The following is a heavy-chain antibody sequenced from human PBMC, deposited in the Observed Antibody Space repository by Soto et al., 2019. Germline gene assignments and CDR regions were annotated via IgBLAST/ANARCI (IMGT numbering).Heavy chain of an antibody. D-gene: IGHD6-13*01. CDR2: IVVGSGNT. V-gene: IGHV1-58*01. Sequence: SVKVSCKASGFTFTSSAVQWVRQARGQRLEWIGWIVVGSGNTNYAQKFQERATITRDMSTSTAYMELSSLRSEDTAVYYCAASIAAAGYYYYYYGMDVWGQGATVTVSS. J-gene: IGHJ6*02. CDR1: GFTFTSSA. CDR3: AASIAAAGYYYYYYGMDV.